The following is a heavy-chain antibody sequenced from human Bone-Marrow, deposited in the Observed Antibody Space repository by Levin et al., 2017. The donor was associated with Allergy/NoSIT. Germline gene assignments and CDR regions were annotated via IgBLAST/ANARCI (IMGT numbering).Heavy chain of an antibody. V-gene: IGHV3-48*01. J-gene: IGHJ5*02. CDR3: ARHWVTSMVGRWFAP. CDR2: ISASSTAI. D-gene: IGHD5-18*01. Sequence: SCTASGFTFSIYCMNWVRQAPGKGLEWVSYISASSTAIYYADSVKGRFTISRDNAKNSLFLQMDTLRVEDTAVYFCARHWVTSMVGRWFAPWGQGSVLAVSA. CDR1: GFTFSIYC.